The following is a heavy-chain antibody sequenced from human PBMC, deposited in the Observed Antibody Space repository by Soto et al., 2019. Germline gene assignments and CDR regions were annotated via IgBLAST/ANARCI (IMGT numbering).Heavy chain of an antibody. Sequence: SVKVSCKDSGGTFSSYAISWVRQAPGQGLEGMGGIIPIFGTANYAQKFQGRVTITADKSTSPAYMELSSLRSEDTAVYYCAREIQNYYDSSGYSVIWGQGTLVTVSS. V-gene: IGHV1-69*06. CDR1: GGTFSSYA. J-gene: IGHJ4*02. CDR3: AREIQNYYDSSGYSVI. D-gene: IGHD3-22*01. CDR2: IIPIFGTA.